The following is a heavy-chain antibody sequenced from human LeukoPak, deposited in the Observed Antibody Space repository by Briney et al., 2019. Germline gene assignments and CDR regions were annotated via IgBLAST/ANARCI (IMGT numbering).Heavy chain of an antibody. J-gene: IGHJ2*01. CDR2: IYYSGST. D-gene: IGHD6-19*01. CDR1: GGSMSPYH. V-gene: IGHV4-59*08. Sequence: SETLSLTCTVSGGSMSPYHWGWIRQPPGKGLEWTGYIYYSGSTNYNPSLKSRVTISVDTSKNQFSLKLSSVTAADTAVYYCARHSSGWTRSYWYFDLWGRGTLVTVSS. CDR3: ARHSSGWTRSYWYFDL.